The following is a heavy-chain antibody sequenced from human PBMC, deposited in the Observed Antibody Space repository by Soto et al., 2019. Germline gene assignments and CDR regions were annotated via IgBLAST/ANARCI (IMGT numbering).Heavy chain of an antibody. D-gene: IGHD2-2*01. J-gene: IGHJ4*02. V-gene: IGHV3-30-3*01. CDR1: GFTFGDYA. Sequence: GGSLRLSCTASGFTFGDYAMRWFRQDPGKGLEWVALISHDGINKYYADSVRGRFTISRDSSTNTLYLQMNSLRAADTAVYYCGRCTSTSCHLGSDYWGQGTLVTVSS. CDR3: GRCTSTSCHLGSDY. CDR2: ISHDGINK.